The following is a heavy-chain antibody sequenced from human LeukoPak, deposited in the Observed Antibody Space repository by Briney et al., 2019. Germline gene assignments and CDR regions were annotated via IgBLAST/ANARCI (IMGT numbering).Heavy chain of an antibody. Sequence: PGGSLRLSCAASGFTFSSYAMSWVRQAPGKGLEWVSAISGSGGSTYYADSVKGRFTISRDNSKNTLYLQMNSLRAEDTAVYYCAKDTLTRGYSYGYYFDYWGQGTLVTVSS. D-gene: IGHD5-18*01. J-gene: IGHJ4*02. CDR2: ISGSGGST. CDR1: GFTFSSYA. V-gene: IGHV3-23*01. CDR3: AKDTLTRGYSYGYYFDY.